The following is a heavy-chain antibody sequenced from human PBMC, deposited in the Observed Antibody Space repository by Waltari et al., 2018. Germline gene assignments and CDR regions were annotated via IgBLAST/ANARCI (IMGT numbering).Heavy chain of an antibody. CDR2: INAGNGNT. CDR1: GYHFTSYA. D-gene: IGHD1-26*01. Sequence: QVRLGRSGAGGRKPGPSGRVPGRVLGYHFTSYAMHWGCQAPGQRLEWMGWINAGNGNTKYSQEFQGRVTITRDTSASTAYMELSSLRSEDMAVYYCARAEWGGAFDIWGQGTMVTVSS. V-gene: IGHV1-3*03. CDR3: ARAEWGGAFDI. J-gene: IGHJ3*02.